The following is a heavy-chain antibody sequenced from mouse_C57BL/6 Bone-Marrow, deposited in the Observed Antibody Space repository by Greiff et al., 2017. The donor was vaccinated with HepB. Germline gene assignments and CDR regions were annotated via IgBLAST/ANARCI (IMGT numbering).Heavy chain of an antibody. CDR1: GYAFSSYW. D-gene: IGHD1-1*01. CDR2: IYPGDGDT. CDR3: ARSPYYYGSSWFAY. J-gene: IGHJ3*01. V-gene: IGHV1-80*01. Sequence: QVQLKQSGAELVKPGASVKISCKASGYAFSSYWMNWVKQRPGKGLEWIGQIYPGDGDTNYNGKFKGKATLTADKSSSTAYMQLSSLTSEDSAVYFCARSPYYYGSSWFAYWGQGTLVTVSA.